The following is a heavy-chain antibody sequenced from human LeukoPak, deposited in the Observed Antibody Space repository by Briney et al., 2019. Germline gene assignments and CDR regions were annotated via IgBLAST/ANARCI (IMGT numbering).Heavy chain of an antibody. CDR3: ARDVISSTSSFDP. Sequence: GGSLRLSCAASGFTFSDYYMSWIRQAPGKGREWVSYLSSSGSSIYYADSVKGRFAISRDNAKNSLYLQMNSLRAEDTAVYYCARDVISSTSSFDPWGQGTLVTVSS. V-gene: IGHV3-11*01. CDR1: GFTFSDYY. D-gene: IGHD2-2*01. CDR2: LSSSGSSI. J-gene: IGHJ5*02.